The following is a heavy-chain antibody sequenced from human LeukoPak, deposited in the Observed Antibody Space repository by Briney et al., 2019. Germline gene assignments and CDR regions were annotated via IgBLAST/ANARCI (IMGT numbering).Heavy chain of an antibody. CDR2: MNPNSGNT. CDR1: GYTFTSYD. Sequence: ASVKVSCKASGYTFTSYDINWVRQASGQGLEWMGWMNPNSGNTGSAQRFQGRITMTRDTSISTAYMELSSLRSEDTAVYYCARGPLVRLPSSFDPWGQGTLVTVSS. CDR3: ARGPLVRLPSSFDP. V-gene: IGHV1-8*01. D-gene: IGHD3-16*02. J-gene: IGHJ5*02.